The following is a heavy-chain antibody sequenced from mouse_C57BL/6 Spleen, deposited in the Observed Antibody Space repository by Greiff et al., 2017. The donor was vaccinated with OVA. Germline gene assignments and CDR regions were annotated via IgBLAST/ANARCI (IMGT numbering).Heavy chain of an antibody. CDR3: ARRARVGTLAY. V-gene: IGHV1-18*01. Sequence: VQLKESGPELVKPGASVKIPCKASGYTFTDYNMDWVKQSHGKSLEWIGDINPNNGGTIYNQKFKGKATLTVDKSSSTAYMELRSLTSEDTAVYYCARRARVGTLAYWGQGTLVTVSA. D-gene: IGHD1-1*02. CDR1: GYTFTDYN. CDR2: INPNNGGT. J-gene: IGHJ3*01.